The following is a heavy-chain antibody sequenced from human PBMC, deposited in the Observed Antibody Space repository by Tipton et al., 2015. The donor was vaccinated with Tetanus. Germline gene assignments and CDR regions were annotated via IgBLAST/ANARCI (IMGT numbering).Heavy chain of an antibody. J-gene: IGHJ4*01. CDR1: GALLTTGGYS. D-gene: IGHD2-21*02. Sequence: TLSLTCNVTGALLTTGGYSWGWIRQPPGQGLEWIGYIYQTGTTHYNPSLKSRVTISLDRSKNQFSLKLTSVTAADTAVYYCATVGLVTASVKYWGQGTLVTVSS. CDR3: ATVGLVTASVKY. CDR2: IYQTGTT. V-gene: IGHV4-30-2*01.